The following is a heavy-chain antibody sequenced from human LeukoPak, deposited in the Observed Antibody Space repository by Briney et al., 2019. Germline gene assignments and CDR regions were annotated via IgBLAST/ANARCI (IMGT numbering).Heavy chain of an antibody. J-gene: IGHJ3*02. V-gene: IGHV3-23*05. Sequence: GSLRLSCAASGFNFGSYDMNWVRQAPGKGLEYLSTINTDGSNTWYADSVKGRFTVSRDNSRSTVFLHMNNLRHEDTATYYCAKRVNGAFDIWGQGTMVSVSS. CDR2: INTDGSNT. CDR3: AKRVNGAFDI. CDR1: GFNFGSYD.